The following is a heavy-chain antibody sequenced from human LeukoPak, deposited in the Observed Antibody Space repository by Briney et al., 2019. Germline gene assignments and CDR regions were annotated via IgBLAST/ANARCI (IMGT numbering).Heavy chain of an antibody. CDR1: GGSISSGGYS. V-gene: IGHV4-30-2*01. Sequence: SQTLSLTCAVSGGSISSGGYSWSWIRQPPGKGLEWIGYIYHSGSTYYNPSLRSRVTISVDRSKNQFSLKLSSVTAADTAVYYCAATAYSYNYWGQGTLVTVSS. CDR2: IYHSGST. D-gene: IGHD4-11*01. J-gene: IGHJ4*02. CDR3: AATAYSYNY.